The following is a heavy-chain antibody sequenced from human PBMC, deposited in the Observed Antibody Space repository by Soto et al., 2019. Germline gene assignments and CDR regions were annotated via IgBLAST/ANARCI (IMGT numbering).Heavy chain of an antibody. CDR1: GYCMSSGSQ. CDR2: VHYSGNT. V-gene: IGHV4-38-2*02. J-gene: IGHJ5*02. CDR3: ERQDRVVAEGRWFDP. D-gene: IGHD3-3*01. Sequence: EILSVTCIASGYCMSSGSQWAWIPQPPVKGLEWLGSVHYSGNTYYNPSLKRRLTISVDKSKNQFSLNLSSVTAADTAVYYCERQDRVVAEGRWFDPWGQGTVVTVYS.